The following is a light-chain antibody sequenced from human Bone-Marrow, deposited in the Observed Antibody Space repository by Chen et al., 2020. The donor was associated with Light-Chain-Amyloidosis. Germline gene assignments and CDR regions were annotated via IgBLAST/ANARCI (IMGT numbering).Light chain of an antibody. J-gene: IGLJ3*02. CDR3: QVWDRSSDRPV. CDR1: NIGSTS. V-gene: IGLV3-21*02. Sequence: YVLTQPSSVSVAPGQTATIACGGNNIGSTSVHWYQQTPGQAPLLVVYDDSDRPSGIPERLSGSNSGNTATLTNSRVEAGDEADYYCQVWDRSSDRPVFGGGTKLTVL. CDR2: DDS.